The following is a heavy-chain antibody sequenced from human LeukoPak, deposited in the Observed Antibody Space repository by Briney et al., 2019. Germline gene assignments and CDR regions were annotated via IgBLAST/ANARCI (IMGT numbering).Heavy chain of an antibody. D-gene: IGHD3-16*01. CDR2: IYYSGST. CDR3: ARLTDITFGGVIPRSYYFDY. CDR1: GGSISSSSYY. Sequence: SETLSLTCTVSGGSISSSSYYWGWIRQPPGKGLEWIGSIYYSGSTYYNPSLKSRVTISVDTSKNQFSLKLSSVTAADTAVYYCARLTDITFGGVIPRSYYFDYWGQGTLVTVSS. J-gene: IGHJ4*02. V-gene: IGHV4-39*07.